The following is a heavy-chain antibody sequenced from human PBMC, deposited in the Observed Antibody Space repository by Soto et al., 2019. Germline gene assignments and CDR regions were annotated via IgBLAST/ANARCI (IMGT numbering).Heavy chain of an antibody. CDR1: VGSIRIGGYY. V-gene: IGHV4-30-4*01. J-gene: IGHJ4*02. D-gene: IGHD5-18*01. CDR3: ARGIENTAMVISY. Sequence: SETLSVTCTFPVGSIRIGGYYWSWVRQPPGKGLEWIGYIYYSGSTYYNPSLKSRVTISVDTSKNQFSLKLSSVTAADTAVYYGARGIENTAMVISYWGQGTMVTVSS. CDR2: IYYSGST.